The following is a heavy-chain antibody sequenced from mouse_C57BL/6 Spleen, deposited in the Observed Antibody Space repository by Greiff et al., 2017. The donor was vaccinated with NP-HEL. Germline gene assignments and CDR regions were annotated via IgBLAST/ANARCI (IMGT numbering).Heavy chain of an antibody. Sequence: QVQLQQSGAELVRPGTSVKVSCKASGYAFTNYLIEWVKQRPGQGLEWIGVINPGSGGTNYNEKFKGKATLTADKSSSTAYMQLSSLTSEDSAVYVCARFTMVTTWYFDVWGTGTTVTVSS. CDR3: ARFTMVTTWYFDV. D-gene: IGHD2-2*01. CDR1: GYAFTNYL. CDR2: INPGSGGT. V-gene: IGHV1-54*01. J-gene: IGHJ1*03.